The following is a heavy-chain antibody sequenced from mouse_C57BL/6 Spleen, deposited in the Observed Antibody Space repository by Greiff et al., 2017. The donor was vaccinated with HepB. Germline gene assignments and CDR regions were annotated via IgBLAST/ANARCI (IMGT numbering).Heavy chain of an antibody. J-gene: IGHJ4*01. CDR3: ISTMTPYYAMDY. D-gene: IGHD2-4*01. CDR2: IRLKSDNYAT. V-gene: IGHV6-3*01. Sequence: DVKLVESGGGLVQPGGSMKLSCVASGFTFSNYWMNWVRQSPEKGLEWVAQIRLKSDNYATHYAESVKGRFTISRDDSKSSVYLQMNNLRAVDTGIYYCISTMTPYYAMDYWGQGTSVTVSS. CDR1: GFTFSNYW.